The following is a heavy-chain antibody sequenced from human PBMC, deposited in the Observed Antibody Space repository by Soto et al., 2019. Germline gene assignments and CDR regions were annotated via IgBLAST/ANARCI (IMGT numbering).Heavy chain of an antibody. CDR1: GYSFSTYW. CDR3: ERHIIKNYSGGSDI. CDR2: IYPGDSDT. Sequence: PGESLKISCKGSGYSFSTYWIAWVRQMPGKGLEWMGIIYPGDSDTKYSPSFQGQVTISADKSITTAYLQWSSLKASDSATYYCERHIIKNYSGGSDIWGQGTMVTVSS. J-gene: IGHJ3*02. V-gene: IGHV5-51*01. D-gene: IGHD1-7*01.